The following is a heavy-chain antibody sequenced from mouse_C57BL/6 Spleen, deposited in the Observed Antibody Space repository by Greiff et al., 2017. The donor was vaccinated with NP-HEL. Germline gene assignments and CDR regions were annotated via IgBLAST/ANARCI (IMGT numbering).Heavy chain of an antibody. Sequence: EVHLVESEGGLVQPGSSMKLSCTASGFTFSDYYMAWVRQVPEKGLEWVANINYDGSSTYYLDSLKSRFIISRDNAKNILYLQMSSLKSEDTATYYCARDAATVVDWYFDVWGTGTTVTVSS. CDR1: GFTFSDYY. D-gene: IGHD1-1*01. V-gene: IGHV5-16*01. CDR2: INYDGSST. CDR3: ARDAATVVDWYFDV. J-gene: IGHJ1*03.